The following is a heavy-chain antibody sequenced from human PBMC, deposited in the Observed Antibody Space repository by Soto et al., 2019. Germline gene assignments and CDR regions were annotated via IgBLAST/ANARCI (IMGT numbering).Heavy chain of an antibody. CDR1: GGSISSSTYY. V-gene: IGHV4-39*07. CDR2: FFIGGNT. Sequence: SETLSLTCTVSGGSISSSTYYWGWMRQPPGKGLEWIASFFIGGNTYYNPSLKSRVTISIEMSTIQFSLALSSVTAADTAVYYCARGSLGGYYGAFDVWGQGTAVTVSS. J-gene: IGHJ3*01. D-gene: IGHD3-10*01. CDR3: ARGSLGGYYGAFDV.